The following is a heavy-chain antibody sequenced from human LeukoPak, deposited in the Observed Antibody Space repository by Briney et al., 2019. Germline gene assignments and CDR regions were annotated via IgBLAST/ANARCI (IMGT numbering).Heavy chain of an antibody. CDR3: ASLFKMVYAPYFDY. D-gene: IGHD2-8*01. J-gene: IGHJ4*02. V-gene: IGHV3-30*03. Sequence: GGSLRLSCAASGFTFSSYWMSWVRQAPGKGLEWVAVISYDGSNKYYADSVKGRFTISRDNSKNTLYLQMNSLRAEDTVVYYCASLFKMVYAPYFDYWGQGTLVTVSS. CDR2: ISYDGSNK. CDR1: GFTFSSYW.